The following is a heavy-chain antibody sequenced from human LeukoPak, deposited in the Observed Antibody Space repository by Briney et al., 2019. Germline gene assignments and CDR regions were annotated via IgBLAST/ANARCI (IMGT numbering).Heavy chain of an antibody. CDR1: GGSISSSSYY. CDR3: ARHDGYYPFDY. V-gene: IGHV4-39*02. J-gene: IGHJ4*02. D-gene: IGHD1-26*01. Sequence: PSETLSLTCTVSGGSISSSSYYWGWIRQPPGKGLEWIGSIYYSGSTYYNPSLKSRVTISVDTSNSHFSLKVTSVTAADTAVYYCARHDGYYPFDYWGQGTLVTVSS. CDR2: IYYSGST.